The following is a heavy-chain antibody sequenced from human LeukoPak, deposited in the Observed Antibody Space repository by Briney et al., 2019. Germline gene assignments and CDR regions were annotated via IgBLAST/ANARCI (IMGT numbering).Heavy chain of an antibody. J-gene: IGHJ4*02. CDR2: ISGSGDST. CDR3: ARLGARQMLEY. CDR1: GFTFSSYA. Sequence: GGSLRLSCAASGFTFSSYAMTWVRQAPGKGLEWVSAISGSGDSTYYADSVRGRFTISRDYSKNTLFLQMNSLRAEDTAVYYCARLGARQMLEYWGQGTLVTVSS. V-gene: IGHV3-23*01. D-gene: IGHD4-17*01.